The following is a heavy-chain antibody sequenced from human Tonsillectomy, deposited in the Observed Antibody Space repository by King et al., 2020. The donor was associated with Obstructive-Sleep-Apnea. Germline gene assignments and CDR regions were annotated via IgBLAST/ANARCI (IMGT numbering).Heavy chain of an antibody. D-gene: IGHD1-26*01. CDR2: INSDRSRT. Sequence: VQLVESGGGLVQPGGSLRLACAASGFTFINSWMHWVRQAPGKGLVWVSRINSDRSRTIYADFVKGRFTISRDNAKNTLYLQMNSLRAEDTAVYYCARDRGGAGPTTTDYWGQGTLVTVSS. CDR3: ARDRGGAGPTTTDY. J-gene: IGHJ4*02. V-gene: IGHV3-74*01. CDR1: GFTFINSW.